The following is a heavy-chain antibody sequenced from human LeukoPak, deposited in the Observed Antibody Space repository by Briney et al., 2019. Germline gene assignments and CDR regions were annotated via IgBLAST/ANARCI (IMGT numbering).Heavy chain of an antibody. CDR2: VIPIFGTA. Sequence: SVKVSCKASGGTFSSYAISWVRQAPGQGLEWMGGVIPIFGTANYAQKFQGRVTITADESTSTAYMELSSLRSEDTAVYYCARGYSGVGASEGTFDIWGQGTMVTVSS. J-gene: IGHJ3*02. D-gene: IGHD1-26*01. CDR1: GGTFSSYA. V-gene: IGHV1-69*01. CDR3: ARGYSGVGASEGTFDI.